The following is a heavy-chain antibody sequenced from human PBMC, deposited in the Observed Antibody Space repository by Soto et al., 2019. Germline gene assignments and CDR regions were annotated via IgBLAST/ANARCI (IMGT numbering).Heavy chain of an antibody. J-gene: IGHJ6*02. D-gene: IGHD2-2*02. CDR2: IIHSEST. Sequence: SETLSLTCAVYGGSFSAYYWSWVRQPPGKGLEWIGEIIHSESTKYNPSLKSRVTISVDTSKNQFSLKLSSVTAADTAVYYCAREGRYCSSTSCYTHYYYYGMDVWGRGTTVTVSS. CDR3: AREGRYCSSTSCYTHYYYYGMDV. CDR1: GGSFSAYY. V-gene: IGHV4-34*12.